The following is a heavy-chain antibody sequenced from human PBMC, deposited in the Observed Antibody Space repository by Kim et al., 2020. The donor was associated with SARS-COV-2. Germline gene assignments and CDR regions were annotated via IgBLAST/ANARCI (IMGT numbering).Heavy chain of an antibody. V-gene: IGHV4-34*01. Sequence: SETLSLTCAVYGGSFSGYYWSWIRQPPGKGLEWIGEINHSGSTNYNPSLKSRVTIYVDTSKNQFSLKLSSVTAADTAVYYCARGVHGDTNTNYYGMDFWRQGTTVTVSS. CDR3: ARGVHGDTNTNYYGMDF. CDR2: INHSGST. D-gene: IGHD4-17*01. CDR1: GGSFSGYY. J-gene: IGHJ6*01.